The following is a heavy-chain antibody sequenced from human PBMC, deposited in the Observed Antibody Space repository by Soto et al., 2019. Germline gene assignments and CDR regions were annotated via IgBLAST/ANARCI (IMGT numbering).Heavy chain of an antibody. Sequence: PSETLSLTCTVSGGSISSSRYYWGWIRQPPGKGLEWIGNIYYSGNTYYNPSLKSRVTISVDTSKNQFSLKLTSVTAADTAVYYCASSEFHWGQGTLVTVSS. CDR2: IYYSGNT. CDR3: ASSEFH. D-gene: IGHD3-10*01. J-gene: IGHJ4*02. CDR1: GGSISSSRYY. V-gene: IGHV4-39*01.